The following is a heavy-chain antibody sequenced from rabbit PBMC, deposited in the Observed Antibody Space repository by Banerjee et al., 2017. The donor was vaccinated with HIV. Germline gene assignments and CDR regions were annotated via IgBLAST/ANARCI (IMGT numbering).Heavy chain of an antibody. Sequence: QSLEESGGDLVKPGASLTLTCTASGFSFSSSYVLCWVRQAPGRGLELIACIATGSGSAYYASWAKGRFTCSKTSSTTVTLQMTSLTAADTATYFCARNFNLWGQGTLVTVS. CDR1: GFSFSSSYV. CDR2: IATGSGSA. V-gene: IGHV1S40*01. J-gene: IGHJ4*01. CDR3: ARNFNL.